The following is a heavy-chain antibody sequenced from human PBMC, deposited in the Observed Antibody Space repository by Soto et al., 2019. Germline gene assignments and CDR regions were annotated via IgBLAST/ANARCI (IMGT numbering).Heavy chain of an antibody. J-gene: IGHJ4*02. Sequence: SETLSLTCTVSGGSISTYYWNWIRQTPGKGLEWIGYIHHSGRTNYTPSLRSRVTISVDTSKNQFSLKLTSVTAADSAIYYCARGHFDSRGYSNALDYWGQGIQVT. CDR2: IHHSGRT. V-gene: IGHV4-59*01. D-gene: IGHD3-22*01. CDR1: GGSISTYY. CDR3: ARGHFDSRGYSNALDY.